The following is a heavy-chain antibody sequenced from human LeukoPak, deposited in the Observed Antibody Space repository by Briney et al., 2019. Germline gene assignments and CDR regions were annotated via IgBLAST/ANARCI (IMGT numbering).Heavy chain of an antibody. V-gene: IGHV1-69*13. CDR2: IIPIFGTA. CDR3: ARDGYCSSTSCQPGQLDY. CDR1: GGTFSSYA. J-gene: IGHJ4*02. Sequence: SVKVSCKASGGTFSSYAISWVRQAPGQGLEWMGGIIPIFGTANYAQKFQGRVTITADESTSTAYMELSSLRSEDTAVYYCARDGYCSSTSCQPGQLDYWGQGTLVTVSS. D-gene: IGHD2-2*03.